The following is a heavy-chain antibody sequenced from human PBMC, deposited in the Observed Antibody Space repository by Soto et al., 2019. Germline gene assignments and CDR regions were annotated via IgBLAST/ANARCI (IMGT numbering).Heavy chain of an antibody. CDR2: ISSSSSYI. D-gene: IGHD3-22*01. V-gene: IGHV3-21*01. J-gene: IGHJ6*02. CDR3: ARDLMEYYDSSGASYYYYGMDV. Sequence: GGSLRLSCAASGFTFSSYSMNWVRQAPGKGLEWVSSISSSSSYIYYADSVKGRFTISRDNAKNSLYLQMNSLRAEDTAVYYCARDLMEYYDSSGASYYYYGMDVWGQGTTVTVSS. CDR1: GFTFSSYS.